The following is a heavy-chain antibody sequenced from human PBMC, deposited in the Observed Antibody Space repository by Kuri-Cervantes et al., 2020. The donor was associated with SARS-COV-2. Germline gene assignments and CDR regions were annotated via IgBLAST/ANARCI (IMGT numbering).Heavy chain of an antibody. CDR2: IWYDGSNK. CDR3: AREYVYDTTGYFYWYFDL. CDR1: GFTFSSYG. Sequence: GGSLRLSCAASGFTFSSYGMHWVRQAPGKGLEWVAVIWYDGSNKYYADSVKGRFTISRDNSKNTLYLRLNTLRAEDTAVYHCAREYVYDTTGYFYWYFDLWGRGTLVTVSS. V-gene: IGHV3-33*01. D-gene: IGHD3-22*01. J-gene: IGHJ2*01.